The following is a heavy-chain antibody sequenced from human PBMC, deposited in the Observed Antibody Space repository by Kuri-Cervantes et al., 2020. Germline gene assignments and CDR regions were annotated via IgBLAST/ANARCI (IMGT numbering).Heavy chain of an antibody. J-gene: IGHJ5*02. CDR1: GFTFSSYS. CDR2: ISSSSSYI. CDR3: ARDRGTGWYLPHIP. D-gene: IGHD6-19*01. Sequence: GESLKISCAASGFTFSSYSMNWVRQAPGKGLEWVSSISSSSSYIYYADSVKGRFTISRDNAKNSLYLQMNSLRAEDTAVYYCARDRGTGWYLPHIPWGQGTLVTVSS. V-gene: IGHV3-21*01.